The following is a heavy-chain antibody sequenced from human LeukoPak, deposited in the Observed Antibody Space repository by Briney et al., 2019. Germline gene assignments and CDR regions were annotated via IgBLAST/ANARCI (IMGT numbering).Heavy chain of an antibody. V-gene: IGHV3-21*01. CDR2: ISSSGTYI. CDR3: ARESSMARGIILPDYFDY. J-gene: IGHJ4*02. D-gene: IGHD3-10*01. Sequence: PGGSLRLSCAASGFTFSTFSMNWVRQAPGKGLEWVSSISSSGTYIYYADSVKGRFTISRDNAKNSLYLQMNSLRAEDTAVYYCARESSMARGIILPDYFDYRGQGTQVTVSS. CDR1: GFTFSTFS.